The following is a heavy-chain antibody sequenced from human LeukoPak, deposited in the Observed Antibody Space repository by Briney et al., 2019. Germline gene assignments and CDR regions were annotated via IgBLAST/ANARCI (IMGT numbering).Heavy chain of an antibody. CDR2: INHSGST. CDR3: ARPKGPKYNWFDP. J-gene: IGHJ5*02. CDR1: GGSFSGYY. Sequence: SETLSLTCAVYGGSFSGYYWSWIRQPPGKGLEWIGEINHSGSTNYNPSLKSRVTISVDTSKNHFSLKLSSVTAADTAVYYCARPKGPKYNWFDPWGQGTLVTVSS. V-gene: IGHV4-34*01.